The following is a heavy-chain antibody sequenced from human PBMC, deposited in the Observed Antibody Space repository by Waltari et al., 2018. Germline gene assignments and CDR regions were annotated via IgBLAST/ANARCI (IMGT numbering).Heavy chain of an antibody. V-gene: IGHV4-59*01. CDR2: ISSSGQT. D-gene: IGHD3-3*01. CDR3: ARATYYDFSSGYSFDN. J-gene: IGHJ4*02. Sequence: QVQLQESGPGLVKPSETLSLTCSGSGGSISNYYWNWIRQTPGKGLEWIGYISSSGQTNYNPSLKRRVSVSLDTSKTRFSLRLSSVTAADTAVYYCARATYYDFSSGYSFDNWGQGTLVTVSS. CDR1: GGSISNYY.